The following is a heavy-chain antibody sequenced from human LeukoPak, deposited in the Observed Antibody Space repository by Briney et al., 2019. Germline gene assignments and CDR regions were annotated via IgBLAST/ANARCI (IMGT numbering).Heavy chain of an antibody. J-gene: IGHJ4*02. D-gene: IGHD4-23*01. CDR1: GFSFSGYS. V-gene: IGHV3-21*03. CDR3: VRPGINGYGGNFDY. CDR2: ISRDSITYT. Sequence: GGSLRLSCVASGFSFSGYSMNWVRQAPGKGLEWVSSISRDSITYTYYADSVKGRFTISRDNTKDSLYLQMNSLRAEDTAVYYCVRPGINGYGGNFDYWGQGALVTVSS.